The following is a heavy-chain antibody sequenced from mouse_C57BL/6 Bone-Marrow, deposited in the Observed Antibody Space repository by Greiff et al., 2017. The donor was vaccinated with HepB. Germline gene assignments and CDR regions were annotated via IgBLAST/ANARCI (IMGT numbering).Heavy chain of an antibody. CDR3: ARMEDYYGRMSYYFDY. D-gene: IGHD1-1*01. J-gene: IGHJ2*01. CDR2: IYPRDGST. Sequence: VQLQQSDAELVKPGASVKISCKVSGYTFTDHTIHWMKQRPEQGLEWIGYIYPRDGSTKYNEKFKGKATLTAEKSSSTAYMQLNSLTSEDSAVYFCARMEDYYGRMSYYFDYWGQGTTLTVSS. CDR1: GYTFTDHT. V-gene: IGHV1-78*01.